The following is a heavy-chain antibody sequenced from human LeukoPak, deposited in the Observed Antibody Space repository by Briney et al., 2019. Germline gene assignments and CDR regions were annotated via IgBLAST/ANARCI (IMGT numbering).Heavy chain of an antibody. CDR2: VSFDGTKK. CDR1: GFTFSSYA. J-gene: IGHJ6*03. Sequence: PGGSLRLSCAASGFTFSSYAMHWVRQAPGKGLEWVAVVSFDGTKKYYADSVRGRFTISRDNSKNTLYLQMNSLRTEDTAVYYCARVGEYEEHYYYYMDVWGKGTTVTVSS. V-gene: IGHV3-30*04. D-gene: IGHD4-17*01. CDR3: ARVGEYEEHYYYYMDV.